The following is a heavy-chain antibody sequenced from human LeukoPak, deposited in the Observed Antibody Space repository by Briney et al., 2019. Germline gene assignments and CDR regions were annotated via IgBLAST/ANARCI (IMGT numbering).Heavy chain of an antibody. Sequence: GGSLRLSCAASGFTFSSYEMNWVRQAPGKGLKWVSYISSSGSTIYYADSVKGRFTIPRDNAKNSLYLQMNSLRAEDTAVYYCARVTGWSNFDYWGQGTLVTVSS. CDR3: ARVTGWSNFDY. CDR1: GFTFSSYE. D-gene: IGHD2-15*01. CDR2: ISSSGSTI. J-gene: IGHJ4*02. V-gene: IGHV3-48*03.